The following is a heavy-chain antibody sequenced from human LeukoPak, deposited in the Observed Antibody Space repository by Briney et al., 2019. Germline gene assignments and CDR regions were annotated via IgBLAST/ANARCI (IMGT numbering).Heavy chain of an antibody. CDR1: GFTFTSYS. D-gene: IGHD6-6*01. Sequence: RGSLRLSCAASGFTFTSYSMNCVRQAPGKGLEWVSSISSSSTYIYYADSVKGRFTISRDNAKNSLYLQMNSLGAEDTAAYYCARDSFYSSSPPHLDYWGQGTLVTVSS. CDR2: ISSSSTYI. J-gene: IGHJ4*02. V-gene: IGHV3-21*01. CDR3: ARDSFYSSSPPHLDY.